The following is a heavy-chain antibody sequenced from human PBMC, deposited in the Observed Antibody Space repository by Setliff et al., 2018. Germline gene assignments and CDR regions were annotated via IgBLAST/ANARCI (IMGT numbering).Heavy chain of an antibody. J-gene: IGHJ4*02. CDR1: GGSISSSGYY. CDR3: ARGDSSGYYYILFDF. Sequence: PSETLSLTCTVSGGSISSSGYYWGWIRQPPGKGLEWIGRIYYRGSTYYNPSIKSRVTMSVDASKNQFSLKLSSVTAADTAAYYCARGDSSGYYYILFDFWGQGTLVTVSS. V-gene: IGHV4-39*07. D-gene: IGHD3-22*01. CDR2: IYYRGST.